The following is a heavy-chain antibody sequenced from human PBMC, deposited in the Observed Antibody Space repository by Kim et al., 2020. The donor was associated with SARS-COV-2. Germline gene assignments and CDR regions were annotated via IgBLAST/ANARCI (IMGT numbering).Heavy chain of an antibody. J-gene: IGHJ4*02. Sequence: YNPALKSRVTMSVDTSKNQFSLKLSSVTAADTAVYYCARGYEMATIAFDYWGQGTLVTVSS. V-gene: IGHV4-4*07. CDR3: ARGYEMATIAFDY. D-gene: IGHD5-12*01.